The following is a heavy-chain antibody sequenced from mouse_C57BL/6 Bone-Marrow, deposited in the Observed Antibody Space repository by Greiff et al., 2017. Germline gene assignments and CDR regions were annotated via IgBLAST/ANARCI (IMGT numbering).Heavy chain of an antibody. J-gene: IGHJ2*01. CDR3: TTGSY. CDR2: IDPENGDT. CDR1: GFNIKDDY. V-gene: IGHV14-4*01. Sequence: EVQGVESGAELVRPGASVKLSCTASGFNIKDDYMHWVKQRPEQGLEWIGWIDPENGDTEYASKFQGKATITADTSSNTAHLQLSSLTSEDTAVYYCTTGSYWGQGTTRTVSS.